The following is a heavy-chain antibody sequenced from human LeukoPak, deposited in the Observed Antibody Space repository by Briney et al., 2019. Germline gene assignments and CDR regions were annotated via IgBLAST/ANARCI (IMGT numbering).Heavy chain of an antibody. CDR2: INPSAGGT. CDR3: ASERGDYGMDV. V-gene: IGHV1-46*01. J-gene: IGHJ6*02. CDR1: QSEYSFTSYY. Sequence: ASVKVSCKASQSEYSFTSYYINWVRQAPGQGLEWMGIINPSAGGTSYAQKFQGRVTMTRDTSTTTVHMELTSLRSEDTAVYYCASERGDYGMDVWGQGTTVTVSS.